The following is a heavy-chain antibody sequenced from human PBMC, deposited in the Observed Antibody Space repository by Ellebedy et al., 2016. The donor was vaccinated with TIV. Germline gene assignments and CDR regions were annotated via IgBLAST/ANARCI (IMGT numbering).Heavy chain of an antibody. J-gene: IGHJ4*02. Sequence: MPSETLSLTCTVSGGSISSSSYYWGWIRQPPGKGLEWIGSIYYSGSTYYNPSLKSRVTISVDTSKNQFSLKLSSVTAADTAVYYCARLRGITLNYWGQGTLVTVSS. CDR3: ARLRGITLNY. CDR2: IYYSGST. D-gene: IGHD3-10*01. CDR1: GGSISSSSYY. V-gene: IGHV4-39*01.